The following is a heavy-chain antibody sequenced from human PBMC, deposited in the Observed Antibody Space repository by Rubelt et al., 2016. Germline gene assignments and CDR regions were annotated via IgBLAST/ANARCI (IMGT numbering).Heavy chain of an antibody. J-gene: IGHJ4*02. CDR3: ARVRYFGRGANY. V-gene: IGHV4-39*07. CDR1: GGSISSSSYY. Sequence: QLQLQESGPGLVKPSETLSLTCTVSGGSISSSSYYWGWIRQPPGKGLEWIGRMYISGSTDYNPSLRSRATMSIDTSRSQFSLNLSSVTAADTAMYYCARVRYFGRGANYWGQGTLVTVSS. CDR2: MYISGST. D-gene: IGHD3-9*01.